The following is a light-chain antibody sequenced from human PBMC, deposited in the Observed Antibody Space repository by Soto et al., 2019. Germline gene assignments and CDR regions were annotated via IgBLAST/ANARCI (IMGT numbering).Light chain of an antibody. Sequence: EILLTQSPGTLSLSPGERATLSCRASQTVSSNYLAWYQQKPGQAPRLLIYGASSRATGIPDNFSGSGSGTDFTLTISILEPEDFAVYYCQQYGGSSWTFGQGTKVEIK. CDR2: GAS. V-gene: IGKV3-20*01. CDR1: QTVSSNY. J-gene: IGKJ1*01. CDR3: QQYGGSSWT.